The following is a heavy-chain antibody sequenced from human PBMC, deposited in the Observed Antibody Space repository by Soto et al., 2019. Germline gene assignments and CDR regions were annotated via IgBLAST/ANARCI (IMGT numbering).Heavy chain of an antibody. CDR3: ARLIFSYYYDSSAFDY. CDR2: IYYSGST. V-gene: IGHV4-59*08. D-gene: IGHD3-22*01. J-gene: IGHJ4*02. Sequence: PSETLSLTCTVSGGSISSYYWSWIRQPPGKGLEWIGYIYYSGSTNYNPSLKSRVTISVDTSKNQFSLKLSSVTAADTAVYYCARLIFSYYYDSSAFDYWGQGTLVTVSS. CDR1: GGSISSYY.